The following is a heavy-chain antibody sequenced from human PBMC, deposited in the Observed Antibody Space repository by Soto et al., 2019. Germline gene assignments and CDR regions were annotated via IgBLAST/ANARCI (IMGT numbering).Heavy chain of an antibody. V-gene: IGHV1-18*04. CDR2: ISTYNSNG. D-gene: IGHD6-6*01. Sequence: ASVKVSCKASGYTFRTYGISWVRQAPGQGLEWMGWISTYNSNGNYAQNLQGRDTMTTDTSTSTAYMELSSLRSDDTAVYYCARSLGYSSSDWFDPWGQGTLVTVSS. CDR1: GYTFRTYG. J-gene: IGHJ5*02. CDR3: ARSLGYSSSDWFDP.